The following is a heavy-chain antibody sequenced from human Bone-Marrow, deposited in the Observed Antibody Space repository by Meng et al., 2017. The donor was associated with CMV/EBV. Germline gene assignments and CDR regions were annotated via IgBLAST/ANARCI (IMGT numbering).Heavy chain of an antibody. Sequence: SCKSSGYTFTDYSVHWVRQAPGQGPEWMGWINPKSGGTSYAQKFEGRVTMTADTPTTTVYLELNSLTIDDTAMYYCARDVQSGAAGYWGQGTLVTVSS. V-gene: IGHV1-2*02. D-gene: IGHD3-10*01. CDR3: ARDVQSGAAGY. CDR2: INPKSGGT. J-gene: IGHJ4*02. CDR1: GYTFTDYS.